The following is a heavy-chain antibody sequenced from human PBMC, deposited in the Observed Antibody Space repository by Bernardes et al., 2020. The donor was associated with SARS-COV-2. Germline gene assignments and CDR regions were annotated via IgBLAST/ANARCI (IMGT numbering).Heavy chain of an antibody. V-gene: IGHV4-4*07. J-gene: IGHJ4*02. Sequence: SQTLSLTCTVSGGSIRSSYWSWIRQPAGPGLEWIGRLYTSGRTHYNPSLKSRVTMSVDTSKNQFSLKLSSVTAADTAVYYCARGRYYYDSSGYYLDYWGQGTLVTGSS. CDR3: ARGRYYYDSSGYYLDY. CDR2: LYTSGRT. CDR1: GGSIRSSY. D-gene: IGHD3-22*01.